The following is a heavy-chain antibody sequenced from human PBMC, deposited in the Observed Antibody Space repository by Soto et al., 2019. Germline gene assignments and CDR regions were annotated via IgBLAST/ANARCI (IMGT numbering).Heavy chain of an antibody. J-gene: IGHJ4*02. Sequence: GGSLRLSCAASGFTFSSYGMHWVRQAPGKGLEWVAVISYDGSNKYYADSVKGRFTISRDNSKNTLYLQMNSLRAEDTAVYYCATDATRTMIVIDYWGQGTLVTVSS. V-gene: IGHV3-30*03. D-gene: IGHD3-22*01. CDR1: GFTFSSYG. CDR2: ISYDGSNK. CDR3: ATDATRTMIVIDY.